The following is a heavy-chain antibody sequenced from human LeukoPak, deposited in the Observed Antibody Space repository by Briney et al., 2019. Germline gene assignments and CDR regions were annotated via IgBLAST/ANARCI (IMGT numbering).Heavy chain of an antibody. CDR2: ISGSGGST. CDR3: AKSLESTNYYYHMDV. D-gene: IGHD2-2*01. V-gene: IGHV3-23*01. CDR1: GFTFSTYN. Sequence: GGPLRLSCAASGFTFSTYNMNWVRQAPGKGLEWVSSISGSGGSTYYADSVKGRFTISRDNSKNTLYLQTNSLRAEDTAVYYCAKSLESTNYYYHMDVWGKGTTVTISS. J-gene: IGHJ6*03.